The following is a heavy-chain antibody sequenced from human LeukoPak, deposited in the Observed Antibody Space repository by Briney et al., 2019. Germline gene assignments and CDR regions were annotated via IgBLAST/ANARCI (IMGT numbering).Heavy chain of an antibody. CDR3: ARGSYGFIDY. V-gene: IGHV4-59*01. D-gene: IGHD1-26*01. CDR1: GGSISSYY. Sequence: SETLSLTCTVSGGSISSYYWSWIRQPPGKGLEWIGYIYYSGSTNYNPSLKSRVTISVDTSKNQFSLKPSSVTAADTAVYYCARGSYGFIDYWGQGTLVTVSS. J-gene: IGHJ4*02. CDR2: IYYSGST.